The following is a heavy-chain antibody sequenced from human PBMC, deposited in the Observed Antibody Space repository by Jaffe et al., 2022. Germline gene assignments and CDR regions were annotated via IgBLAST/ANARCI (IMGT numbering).Heavy chain of an antibody. D-gene: IGHD1-20*01. Sequence: EVQLVESGGGLVQPGGSLRLSCAASGFTFSSYWMHWVRQAPGKGLVWVSRINSDGSSTSYADSVKGRFTISRDNAKNTLYLQMNSLRAEDTAVYYCARVAYAYNWNDVLGYWGQGTLVTVSS. CDR2: INSDGSST. V-gene: IGHV3-74*01. J-gene: IGHJ4*02. CDR1: GFTFSSYW. CDR3: ARVAYAYNWNDVLGY.